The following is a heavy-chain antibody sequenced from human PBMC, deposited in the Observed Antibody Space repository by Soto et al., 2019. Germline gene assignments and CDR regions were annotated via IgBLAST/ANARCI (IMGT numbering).Heavy chain of an antibody. J-gene: IGHJ4*02. Sequence: EVQLLESGGGLVQPGGSLRLSCAASGFTFSSYAMSWVRQAPGKGLEWVSAISGSGGSTYYADSVKGRFTISRDNSKNTLYLKINRLRAEDTAVYYCAKKSPRYFGGDCYPKYWGQGTLVTVSS. D-gene: IGHD2-21*02. CDR1: GFTFSSYA. V-gene: IGHV3-23*01. CDR2: ISGSGGST. CDR3: AKKSPRYFGGDCYPKY.